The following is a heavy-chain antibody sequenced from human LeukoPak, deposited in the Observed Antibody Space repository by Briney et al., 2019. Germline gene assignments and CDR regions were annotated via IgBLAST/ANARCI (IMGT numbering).Heavy chain of an antibody. CDR3: ARRVPPPEGGYVVTGLDY. CDR2: IYYSGST. J-gene: IGHJ4*02. D-gene: IGHD1-14*01. V-gene: IGHV4-59*12. CDR1: GGSISSYY. Sequence: PSETLSLTCPVSGGSISSYYWSWIRQPPGKGLEWIGYIYYSGSTNYNPSLKSRVTISVDTSKNQFSLKLSSVTAADTAVYYCARRVPPPEGGYVVTGLDYWGQGTLVTVSS.